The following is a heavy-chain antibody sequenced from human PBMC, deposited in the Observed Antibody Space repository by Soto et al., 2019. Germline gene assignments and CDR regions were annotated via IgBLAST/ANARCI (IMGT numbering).Heavy chain of an antibody. CDR1: GFTFSDAW. V-gene: IGHV3-11*06. CDR2: ISSSSGYT. Sequence: PGGSLRLSCAASGFTFSDAWMSWVRQAPGKGLEWVSYISSSSGYTNYADSVKGRFTISRDNAKNSLYLQMNSLRAEDTAVYYCAKEYGRLDYWGQGTLVTVSS. J-gene: IGHJ4*02. CDR3: AKEYGRLDY. D-gene: IGHD4-17*01.